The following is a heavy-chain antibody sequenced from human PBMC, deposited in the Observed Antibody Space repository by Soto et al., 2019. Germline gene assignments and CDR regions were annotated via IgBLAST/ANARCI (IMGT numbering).Heavy chain of an antibody. CDR2: MNPNSGNT. D-gene: IGHD2-2*01. V-gene: IGHV1-8*01. CDR1: GYTFTSYD. J-gene: IGHJ6*02. CDR3: ARDHIVFGPAAISYSFYGLDV. Sequence: QVQLVQSGAEVKKPGASVKVSCKASGYTFTSYDINWVRQATGQGLEWMGWMNPNSGNTGYAQKFQGRVTMTRNTSISTAYMELRSLRSEDTAVYYCARDHIVFGPAAISYSFYGLDVWGQGTKVTVSS.